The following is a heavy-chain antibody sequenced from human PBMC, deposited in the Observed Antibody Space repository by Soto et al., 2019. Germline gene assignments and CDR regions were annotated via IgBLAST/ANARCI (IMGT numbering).Heavy chain of an antibody. CDR1: GFTFNTYW. D-gene: IGHD3-22*01. CDR3: ATGGSGYFTY. J-gene: IGHJ4*02. V-gene: IGHV3-74*01. Sequence: EVQLVESGGGLVQPGGSLRLSCAASGFTFNTYWMQWVRQASGKGLVWVSRIKSDGSYTNYADSVKGRFTISRDNAKNTLFLQMLSLGAEDTAVYYCATGGSGYFTYWGQGTLVTVSS. CDR2: IKSDGSYT.